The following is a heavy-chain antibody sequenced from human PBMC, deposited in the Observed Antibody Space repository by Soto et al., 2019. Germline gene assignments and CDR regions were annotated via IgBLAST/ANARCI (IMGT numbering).Heavy chain of an antibody. Sequence: ASVKVSCNASAYTFTSSGISWVRQARGEGREWMGWISAYNVNTNYARKLQGRVTMTTDTSTSTADMELRSLRSDDTAVYYCARDITIFGVVTPTYSYYGMDVWGQGTPVTVSS. CDR1: AYTFTSSG. D-gene: IGHD3-3*01. CDR2: ISAYNVNT. V-gene: IGHV1-18*01. CDR3: ARDITIFGVVTPTYSYYGMDV. J-gene: IGHJ6*02.